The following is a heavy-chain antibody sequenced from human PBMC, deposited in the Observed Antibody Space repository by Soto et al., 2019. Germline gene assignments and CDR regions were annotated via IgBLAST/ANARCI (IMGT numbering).Heavy chain of an antibody. Sequence: QITLKESGATLVKPTQTLTLTCTFSGFSLSTSGVGVAWIRQPPGKALAWLALIYWDDDKRYRPSLETRLTITKDTSKNHVVLTMTNMASVDTATYYCAYLPCSGGSCYWFSYSGMDVWGQGTTVTVSS. CDR1: GFSLSTSGVG. CDR2: IYWDDDK. V-gene: IGHV2-5*02. CDR3: AYLPCSGGSCYWFSYSGMDV. J-gene: IGHJ6*02. D-gene: IGHD2-15*01.